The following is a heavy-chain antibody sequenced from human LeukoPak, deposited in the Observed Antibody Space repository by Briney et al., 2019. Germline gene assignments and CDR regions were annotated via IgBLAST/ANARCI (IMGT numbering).Heavy chain of an antibody. CDR3: ARGSALPMVRGSVWGPTPSLFDY. CDR2: INPNSGGT. V-gene: IGHV1-2*02. D-gene: IGHD3-10*01. Sequence: ASVRVSCKASGYTFTGYYMHWVRQAPGQGLEWMGWINPNSGGTNYAQKFQGRVTMTRDTSISTAYMELSRLRSDDTAVYYCARGSALPMVRGSVWGPTPSLFDYWGQGTLVTVSS. J-gene: IGHJ4*02. CDR1: GYTFTGYY.